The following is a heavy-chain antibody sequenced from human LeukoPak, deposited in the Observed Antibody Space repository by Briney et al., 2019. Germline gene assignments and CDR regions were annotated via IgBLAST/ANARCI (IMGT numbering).Heavy chain of an antibody. D-gene: IGHD2-21*01. CDR3: ARSVSISPMFDY. V-gene: IGHV1-2*02. Sequence: ASVKVSCKASGYIFTSYYMHWVRQSPGQGLEWVGWINPNTGSTNFAQKFQGRIAMMRATSITTFYMELNSLRSDDTAVYYCARSVSISPMFDYWGQGTLIPVSS. CDR2: INPNTGST. J-gene: IGHJ4*02. CDR1: GYIFTSYY.